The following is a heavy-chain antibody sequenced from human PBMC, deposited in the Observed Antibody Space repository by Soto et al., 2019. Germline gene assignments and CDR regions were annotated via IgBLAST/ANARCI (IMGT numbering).Heavy chain of an antibody. Sequence: QVQLVQSGAEVKKPGASVKVSCKASGYTFTSYGISWVRQAPGQGLEWMGWISAYNGHTNYAQKLQVRVTMTTHTATRAAYLELRSLRSDDTAVYYFARSDYPRDYWGQGTLVTVSS. CDR2: ISAYNGHT. J-gene: IGHJ4*02. CDR3: ARSDYPRDY. V-gene: IGHV1-18*01. D-gene: IGHD4-17*01. CDR1: GYTFTSYG.